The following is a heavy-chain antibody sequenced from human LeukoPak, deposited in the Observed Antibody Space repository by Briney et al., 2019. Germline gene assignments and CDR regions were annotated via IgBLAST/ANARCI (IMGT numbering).Heavy chain of an antibody. CDR2: ISDSGSTI. J-gene: IGHJ6*03. V-gene: IGHV3-48*03. Sequence: GGSLRLSCAASGFTFSNLEWNWLGQAPGKGLEGVSYISDSGSTIYYADSVKGRFTISRDNAKNSLYLQMNSLRAEDTAVYYCAELGITMIGGVWGKGTTATISS. CDR1: GFTFSNLE. D-gene: IGHD3-10*02. CDR3: AELGITMIGGV.